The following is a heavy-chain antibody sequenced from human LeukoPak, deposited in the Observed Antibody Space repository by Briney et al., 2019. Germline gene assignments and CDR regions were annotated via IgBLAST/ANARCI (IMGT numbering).Heavy chain of an antibody. D-gene: IGHD5-18*01. CDR3: ARLRYSYGPRWFDP. CDR2: INHSGST. J-gene: IGHJ5*02. V-gene: IGHV4-34*01. Sequence: SETLSLTCAVYSGSFSGYYWNWIRQPPGKGLEWIGEINHSGSTDYNPSLKSRVTISVDRSKNQFSLKLSSVTAADTAVYYCARLRYSYGPRWFDPWGQGTLVTVSS. CDR1: SGSFSGYY.